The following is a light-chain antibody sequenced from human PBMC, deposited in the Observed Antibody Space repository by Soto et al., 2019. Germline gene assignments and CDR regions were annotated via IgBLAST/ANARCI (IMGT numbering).Light chain of an antibody. V-gene: IGKV3-15*01. CDR2: GAS. CDR3: KQYNKWPPHT. Sequence: EIVMTQSTATLSVSPGVRATLSCRASQSVSSNLAWYQQKPGQAPRLLIYGASTRATGIPARCRGSRSGTEFTLTISSLQSADCSVYYCKQYNKWPPHTFCGGSKVDTK. CDR1: QSVSSN. J-gene: IGKJ4*01.